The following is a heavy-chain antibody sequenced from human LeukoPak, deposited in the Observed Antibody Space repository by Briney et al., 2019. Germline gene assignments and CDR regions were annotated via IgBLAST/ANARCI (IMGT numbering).Heavy chain of an antibody. J-gene: IGHJ1*01. V-gene: IGHV1-8*03. CDR3: ARGRGKKVAGTSTEYFQH. CDR1: GYTFTSYD. Sequence: ASVKVSCKASGYTFTSYDINWVRQATGQGLEWMGWMNPNSGNTGYAQKFQGRVTITRNTSISTAYMELSSLRSEDTAVYYCARGRGKKVAGTSTEYFQHWGQGTLVTVSS. CDR2: MNPNSGNT. D-gene: IGHD2-15*01.